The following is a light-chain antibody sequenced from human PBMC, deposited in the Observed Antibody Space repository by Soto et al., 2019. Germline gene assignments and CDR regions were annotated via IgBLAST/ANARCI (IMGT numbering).Light chain of an antibody. CDR1: QSIDKY. CDR3: QQSFSTPSLT. Sequence: DIQMTQSPSSLSASVGDRVTITCRASQSIDKYVNWYQQKPGKGPNLLIYAASNLRTGVPSRFSGSGSGTDFTLTISSLLPEDFATYFCQQSFSTPSLTFGGGAKVDIK. J-gene: IGKJ4*01. V-gene: IGKV1-39*01. CDR2: AAS.